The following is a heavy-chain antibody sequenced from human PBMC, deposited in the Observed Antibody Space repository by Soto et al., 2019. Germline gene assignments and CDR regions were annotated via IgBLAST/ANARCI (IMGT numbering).Heavy chain of an antibody. V-gene: IGHV1-69*06. CDR1: GGTFSSYA. Sequence: QVQLVQSGAEVKKPGSSVKVSCKASGGTFSSYAISWVRQDPGQGLEWMGGIIPIFGTANYAQKFQGRVTITADKSTITAYMEMSSLRSEDPAVYYCARPISDDYYGAIVGAFDIWCQGTMVTVSS. CDR2: IIPIFGTA. CDR3: ARPISDDYYGAIVGAFDI. D-gene: IGHD3-10*01. J-gene: IGHJ3*02.